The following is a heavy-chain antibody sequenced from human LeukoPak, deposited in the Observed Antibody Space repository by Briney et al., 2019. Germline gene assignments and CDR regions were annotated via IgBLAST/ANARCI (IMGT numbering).Heavy chain of an antibody. CDR2: IYSGGST. V-gene: IGHV3-66*01. CDR1: GFTVSSNY. CDR3: ARRYSGYDFGY. D-gene: IGHD5-12*01. Sequence: GGSLRLSCAASGFTVSSNYMSWVRQAPGKGLEWVSVIYSGGSTYYADSVKGRFTISRDNSKNTLYLQMNSLRAEDTAVYYCARRYSGYDFGYWGQGTLVTVSS. J-gene: IGHJ4*02.